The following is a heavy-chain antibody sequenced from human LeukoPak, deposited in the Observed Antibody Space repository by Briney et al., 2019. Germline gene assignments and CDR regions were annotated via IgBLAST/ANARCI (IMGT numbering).Heavy chain of an antibody. V-gene: IGHV1-2*02. CDR1: GYTFTGYY. J-gene: IGHJ3*02. D-gene: IGHD6-19*01. CDR2: INPNSGGT. Sequence: ASVKVSCKASGYTFTGYYMHWVRQAPGQGLEWMGWINPNSGGTNYAQKFQGRVTMTRDTSISTAYMELSRLRSDDTAVYYCARGAISGWSLKGGAFDIWGQGTMVTVSS. CDR3: ARGAISGWSLKGGAFDI.